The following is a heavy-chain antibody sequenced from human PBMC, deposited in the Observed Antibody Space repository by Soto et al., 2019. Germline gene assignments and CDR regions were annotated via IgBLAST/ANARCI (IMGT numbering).Heavy chain of an antibody. CDR1: GGSISSSSYY. CDR3: ATQGRGNIVLMVYADYYFDY. V-gene: IGHV4-39*01. CDR2: IYYSGST. Sequence: SETLSLTCTVSGGSISSSSYYWGWIRQPPGKGLEWIGSIYYSGSTYYNPSLKSRVTISVDTSKNQFSLKLSSVTAADTAVYYCATQGRGNIVLMVYADYYFDYWGQGTLVTVSS. J-gene: IGHJ4*02. D-gene: IGHD2-8*01.